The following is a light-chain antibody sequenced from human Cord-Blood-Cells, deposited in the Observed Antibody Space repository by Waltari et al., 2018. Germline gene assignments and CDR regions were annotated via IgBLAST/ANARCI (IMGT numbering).Light chain of an antibody. J-gene: IGLJ3*02. CDR2: EVS. CDR1: SSDVGGYNY. CDR3: SSYTSSSTQV. Sequence: QSALTQPASVSGSPGQSITISCTGTSSDVGGYNYVPWYQQHPGKAPKLMIYEVSNRPSGVSNRFPGSKSGNTASLTISGLQAEDEADYYCSSYTSSSTQVFGGGTKLTVL. V-gene: IGLV2-14*01.